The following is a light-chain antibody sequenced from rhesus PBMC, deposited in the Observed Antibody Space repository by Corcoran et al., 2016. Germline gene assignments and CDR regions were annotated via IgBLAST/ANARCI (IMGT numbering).Light chain of an antibody. CDR1: QGISSY. V-gene: IGKV1-38*01. CDR2: DAA. Sequence: DIQLTQSPSSLSASVGDRVTITCRASQGISSYLAWYQQKPGKAPKLLIYDAANLQSGVPSRVSGSGSGTDFTLTISSLQPEDFAVYYCQQRNSYPFTFGPGTKLDIK. CDR3: QQRNSYPFT. J-gene: IGKJ3*01.